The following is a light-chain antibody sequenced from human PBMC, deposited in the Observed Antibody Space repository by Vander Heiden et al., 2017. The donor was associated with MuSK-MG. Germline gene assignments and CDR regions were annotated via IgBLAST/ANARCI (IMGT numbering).Light chain of an antibody. CDR1: QSVLYSSNNKNY. Sequence: IVMTPSRDSLAVSLGERATINCKSSQSVLYSSNNKNYLAWYQQKPGQPPKLLIYWASTRESGVPDRFSGSGSGTDFTLAISSLQAEYVAVYYCQQDDSTPFTFGGGTKVEIK. CDR2: WAS. V-gene: IGKV4-1*01. J-gene: IGKJ4*01. CDR3: QQDDSTPFT.